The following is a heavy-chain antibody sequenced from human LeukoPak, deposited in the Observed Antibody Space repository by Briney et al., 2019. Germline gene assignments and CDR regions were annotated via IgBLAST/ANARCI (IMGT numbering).Heavy chain of an antibody. V-gene: IGHV3-64*01. CDR1: GFTFSDYY. Sequence: GGSLRLSCAASGFTFSDYYMSWIRQAPGKGLEFVSAISSDGGSTYYASSVNGRFTISRDNSKNTLYLQMGSLRAEDTAVYYCAREGYDSSGYYGVSDYWGQGTLVTVSS. J-gene: IGHJ4*02. CDR3: AREGYDSSGYYGVSDY. D-gene: IGHD3-22*01. CDR2: ISSDGGST.